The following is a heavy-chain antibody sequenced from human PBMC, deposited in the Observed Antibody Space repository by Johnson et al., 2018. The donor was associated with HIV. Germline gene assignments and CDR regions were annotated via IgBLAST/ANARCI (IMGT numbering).Heavy chain of an antibody. D-gene: IGHD1-26*01. V-gene: IGHV3-43*01. CDR1: GFTFDDYT. Sequence: VQLVESGGVVVQPGGSLRLSCAASGFTFDDYTMHWVRQAPGKGLEWVSLISWDGGSTYYADSVKGRFTISRDNSKNTLYLQMNSLRAEDTAVYYCARDGPTRLVGARGVLDAFDSWGQGTMVTVSS. J-gene: IGHJ3*02. CDR3: ARDGPTRLVGARGVLDAFDS. CDR2: ISWDGGST.